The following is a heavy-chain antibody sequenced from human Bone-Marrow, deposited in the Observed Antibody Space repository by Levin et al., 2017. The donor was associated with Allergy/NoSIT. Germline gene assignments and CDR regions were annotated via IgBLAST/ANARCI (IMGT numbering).Heavy chain of an antibody. CDR1: GFTFSSYS. CDR3: ARRGSAITFGGVIVMHWFDP. CDR2: ISSSSSYI. V-gene: IGHV3-21*01. J-gene: IGHJ5*02. D-gene: IGHD3-16*02. Sequence: PGESLKISCAASGFTFSSYSMNWVRQAPGKGLEWVSSISSSSSYIYYADSVKGRFTISRDNAKNSLYLQMNSLRAEDTAVYYCARRGSAITFGGVIVMHWFDPWGQGTLVTVSS.